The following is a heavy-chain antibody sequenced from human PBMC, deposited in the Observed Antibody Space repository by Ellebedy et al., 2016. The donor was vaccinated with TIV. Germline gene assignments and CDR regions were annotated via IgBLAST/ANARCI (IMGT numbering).Heavy chain of an antibody. V-gene: IGHV1-18*01. CDR3: ARGGYYDSSGYYYPDPFDY. D-gene: IGHD3-22*01. Sequence: ASVKVSCXASGYTFTSYGISWVRQAPGQGLEWMGWISAYNGNTNYAQKLQGRVTMTTDTSTSTAYMELSSLRSEDTAVYYCARGGYYDSSGYYYPDPFDYWGQGTLVTVSS. CDR2: ISAYNGNT. J-gene: IGHJ4*02. CDR1: GYTFTSYG.